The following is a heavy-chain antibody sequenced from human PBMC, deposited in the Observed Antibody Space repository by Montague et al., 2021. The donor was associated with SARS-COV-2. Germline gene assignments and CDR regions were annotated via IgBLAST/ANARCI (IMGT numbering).Heavy chain of an antibody. CDR1: GGSISSANYY. CDR2: IYYSGSS. V-gene: IGHV4-31*03. J-gene: IGHJ4*02. D-gene: IGHD1-26*01. Sequence: TLSLTCSDSGGSISSANYYWSWIRQHPGKGLEFIGYIYYSGSSFYNPSLKSRLTISVDTSKNRFSLRLSSVTAADTAIYFCASQSGSYYNYFDLWGQGTLVTVSS. CDR3: ASQSGSYYNYFDL.